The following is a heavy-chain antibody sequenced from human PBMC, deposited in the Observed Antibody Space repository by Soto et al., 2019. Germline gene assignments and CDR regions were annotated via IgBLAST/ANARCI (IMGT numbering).Heavy chain of an antibody. CDR3: ARGVGSESYYNQYDWYDP. V-gene: IGHV1-69*13. CDR2: IIPMLAKT. CDR1: GGTFSTFS. Sequence: SVKVSCKASGGTFSTFSISWVRQAPGQGLEWMGGIIPMLAKTNYAQKFQGRVTITADESTSTAYMDLSSLRSDDTAVYYCARGVGSESYYNQYDWYDPWGQGTLVTVSS. J-gene: IGHJ5*02. D-gene: IGHD3-10*01.